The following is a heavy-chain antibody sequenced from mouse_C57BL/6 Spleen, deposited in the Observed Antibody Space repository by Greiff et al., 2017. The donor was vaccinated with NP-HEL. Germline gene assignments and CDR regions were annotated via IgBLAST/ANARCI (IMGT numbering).Heavy chain of an antibody. CDR1: GFTFSDYY. V-gene: IGHV5-16*01. CDR3: ARARLRDYAMDY. CDR2: INYDGSST. Sequence: EVKVVESEGGLVQPGSSMKLSCTASGFTFSDYYMAWVRQVPEKGLEWVANINYDGSSTYYLDSLKSRFIISRDNAKNILYLQMSSLKSEDTATYYCARARLRDYAMDYWGQGTSVTVSS. D-gene: IGHD2-2*01. J-gene: IGHJ4*01.